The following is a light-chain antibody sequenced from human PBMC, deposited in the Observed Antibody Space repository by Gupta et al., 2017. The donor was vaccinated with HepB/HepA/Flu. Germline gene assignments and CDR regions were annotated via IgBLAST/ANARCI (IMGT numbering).Light chain of an antibody. V-gene: IGLV2-14*03. Sequence: QYALTQPASVSGSPGPSITISCTGTSSDVGGYNYVSWYQQHPGKAPKLMMYDVSNRPSGVSNRFSGSKSGNTASLTISGRQAEDEADYYCSSDTSSSTLVFGGGTKLTVL. CDR2: DVS. CDR3: SSDTSSSTLV. J-gene: IGLJ2*01. CDR1: SSDVGGYNY.